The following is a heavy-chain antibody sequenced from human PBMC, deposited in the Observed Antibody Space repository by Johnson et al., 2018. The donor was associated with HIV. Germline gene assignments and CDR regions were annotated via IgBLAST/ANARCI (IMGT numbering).Heavy chain of an antibody. D-gene: IGHD3-10*01. V-gene: IGHV3-23*04. CDR2: ISGSGTST. CDR3: ARGGVWFGTIEAFDI. Sequence: VQLVESGGGVVQPGRSLRLSCAASGFTVSSNYMSWVRQAPGKGLEWASGISGSGTSTYYADSVKGRCTISRDNSNNTLYLQMNSLRADDTAVYYCARGGVWFGTIEAFDIWGQGTLVTVSS. CDR1: GFTVSSNY. J-gene: IGHJ3*02.